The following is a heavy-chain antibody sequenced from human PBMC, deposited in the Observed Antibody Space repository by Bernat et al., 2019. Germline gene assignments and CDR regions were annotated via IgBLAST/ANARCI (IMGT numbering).Heavy chain of an antibody. V-gene: IGHV4-39*01. CDR1: GGSISSTSYY. Sequence: QLQLQGSGPGLVQPSETLSLTCTVSGGSISSTSYYWGWIRQPPGKGLEWIASIYYSGSTYYNPSLKSRVTISVDTSKNQFSLKLSSVTAADTAVYYCERHYAYSYDGSAYYYLDYWGQGTLVTVSS. CDR2: IYYSGST. D-gene: IGHD3-22*01. CDR3: ERHYAYSYDGSAYYYLDY. J-gene: IGHJ4*02.